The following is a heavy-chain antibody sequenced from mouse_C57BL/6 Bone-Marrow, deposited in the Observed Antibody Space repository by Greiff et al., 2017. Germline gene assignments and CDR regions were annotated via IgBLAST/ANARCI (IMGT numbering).Heavy chain of an antibody. CDR2: IYPGDGDT. D-gene: IGHD1-1*01. Sequence: VQRVESGPELVKPGASVKISCKASGYAFSSSWMNWVKQRPGKGLEWIGRIYPGDGDTNYNGKFKGKATLTADKSSSTAYMQLSSLTSEDSAVYFCARSTDDYYGSSYGFAYWGQGTLVTVSA. CDR1: GYAFSSSW. V-gene: IGHV1-82*01. CDR3: ARSTDDYYGSSYGFAY. J-gene: IGHJ3*01.